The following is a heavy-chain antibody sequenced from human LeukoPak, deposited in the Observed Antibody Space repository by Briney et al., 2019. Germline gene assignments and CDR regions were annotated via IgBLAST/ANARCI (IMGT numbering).Heavy chain of an antibody. V-gene: IGHV3-11*04. J-gene: IGHJ6*03. CDR3: AKDRVNSGYPTTYYYYYMDV. D-gene: IGHD5-12*01. Sequence: GGSLRLSCAASGFTFSDYYMSWIRQAPGKGLEWVSYISSGGSTIYYADSVKGRFTISRDNAKNSLYLQVNSLRAEDTAVYYCAKDRVNSGYPTTYYYYYMDVWGKGTTVTVSS. CDR1: GFTFSDYY. CDR2: ISSGGSTI.